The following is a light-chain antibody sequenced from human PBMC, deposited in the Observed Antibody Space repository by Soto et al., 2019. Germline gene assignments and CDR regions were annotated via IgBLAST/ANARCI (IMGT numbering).Light chain of an antibody. CDR2: EVS. CDR1: SSDVGGYNY. J-gene: IGLJ1*01. V-gene: IGLV2-14*01. CDR3: NSYTSKSTGV. Sequence: QSALTQPASVSGSPGQSITISCTGTSSDVGGYNYVSWYQHYPGKAPKLIIYEVSNRPSGVSNRFSGSKSGNTASLTISGLQAEDEADYYCNSYTSKSTGVFGTGTKLTVL.